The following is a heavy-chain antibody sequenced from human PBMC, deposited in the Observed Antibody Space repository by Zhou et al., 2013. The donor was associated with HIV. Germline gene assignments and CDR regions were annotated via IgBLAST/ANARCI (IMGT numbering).Heavy chain of an antibody. CDR3: ARAPPPPNYSDGWGVGGTFDI. V-gene: IGHV1-18*01. CDR1: GGTFNT. D-gene: IGHD1-26*01. Sequence: QVQLLQSGAEVKKPGSSVKVSCQASGGTFNTISWVRQAPGQGLEWMGWISGDTHFTKYARKFQGRVTMTIDTFKTTAYMEMRRLKYDDTAMYFCARAPPPPNYSDGWGVGGTFDIWGPGTVVAVSS. J-gene: IGHJ3*02. CDR2: ISGDTHFT.